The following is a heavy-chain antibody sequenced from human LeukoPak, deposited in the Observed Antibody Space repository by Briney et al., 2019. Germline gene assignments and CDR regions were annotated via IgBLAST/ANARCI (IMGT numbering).Heavy chain of an antibody. J-gene: IGHJ3*02. V-gene: IGHV3-21*01. Sequence: PGGSLRLSCAASGFTFSDYYMSWVRQAPGKGLEWVSSISSSSSYIYYADSVKGRFTISRDNAKNSLYLQMNSLRAEDTAVYYCARECPSSSDAFDIWGQGTMVTVSS. CDR1: GFTFSDYY. D-gene: IGHD6-6*01. CDR3: ARECPSSSDAFDI. CDR2: ISSSSSYI.